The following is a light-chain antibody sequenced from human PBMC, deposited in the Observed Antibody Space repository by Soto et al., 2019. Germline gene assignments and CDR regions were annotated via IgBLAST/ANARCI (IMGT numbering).Light chain of an antibody. Sequence: DVVMTQSPLSLPVTLGQPASISCRSSQSLAYIDGNTYLNWFQQRPGQSPRRLIYKVSKRDSGAPDRFSGSGSGTDFTLKISRVEAEDVGVDYCMQSTHWPPYTYGQGTKLEIK. CDR1: QSLAYIDGNTY. CDR3: MQSTHWPPYT. CDR2: KVS. V-gene: IGKV2-30*01. J-gene: IGKJ2*01.